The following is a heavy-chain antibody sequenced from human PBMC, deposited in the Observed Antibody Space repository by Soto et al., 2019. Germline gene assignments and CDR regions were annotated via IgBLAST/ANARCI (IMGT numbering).Heavy chain of an antibody. CDR2: IYYSGST. CDR3: ARDRGITMIVDSDYYYGMDV. Sequence: PSETLSLTCTVSGGSISSGGYYWSWIRQHPGKGLEWIGYIYYSGSTYYNPSLKSRVTISVDTSKNQFSLKLSSVTAADTAVYYCARDRGITMIVDSDYYYGMDVWGQGTTVTVSS. CDR1: GGSISSGGYY. V-gene: IGHV4-31*03. J-gene: IGHJ6*02. D-gene: IGHD3-22*01.